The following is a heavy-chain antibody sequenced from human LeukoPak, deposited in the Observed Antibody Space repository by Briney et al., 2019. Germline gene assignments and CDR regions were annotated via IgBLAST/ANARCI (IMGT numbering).Heavy chain of an antibody. CDR1: GFTLSKYW. CDR3: ATKQWLAPPPDS. CDR2: INTDGTVT. J-gene: IGHJ4*02. D-gene: IGHD6-19*01. Sequence: PRGSLRLSCAPAGFTLSKYWMLWVRQAPGRGRESVSRINTDGTVTTYADSVKGRFTVSRDNADNTMFLQMNSVRDEDTAVYYCATKQWLAPPPDSWGQGTPVTVSS. V-gene: IGHV3-74*01.